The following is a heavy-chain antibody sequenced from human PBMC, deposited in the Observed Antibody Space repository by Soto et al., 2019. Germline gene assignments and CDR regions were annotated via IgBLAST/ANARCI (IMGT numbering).Heavy chain of an antibody. D-gene: IGHD4-17*01. CDR2: ISHDGGRK. CDR3: AKRSPAYGDAWDDALDI. J-gene: IGHJ3*02. CDR1: GFIFSNYA. Sequence: QVQLVESGGGVVQPGRSLRLSCAASGFIFSNYAMHWVRQAPGKGLEWVAVISHDGGRKTYADSVTVRFTISRDNSKNTLYMQMNSLRDEDTAVYYCAKRSPAYGDAWDDALDIWGQGTMVTVSS. V-gene: IGHV3-30*18.